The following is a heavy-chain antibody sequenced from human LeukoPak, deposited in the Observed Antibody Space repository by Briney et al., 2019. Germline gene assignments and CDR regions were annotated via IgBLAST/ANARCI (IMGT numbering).Heavy chain of an antibody. J-gene: IGHJ6*03. Sequence: GGSLRLSCATSGFIFTNYGTSWVRQAPGKGLEWVSSISGSGGSTNYADSVKGRFTISRDNAKNSVYLQMRSLRAEDTALYYCARGRAPLHYYYYMDVWGKGTTVTISS. CDR3: ARGRAPLHYYYYMDV. V-gene: IGHV3-23*01. CDR1: GFIFTNYG. CDR2: ISGSGGST.